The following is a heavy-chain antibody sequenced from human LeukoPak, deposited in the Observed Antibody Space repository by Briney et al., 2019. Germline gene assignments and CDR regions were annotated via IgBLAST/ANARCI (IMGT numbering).Heavy chain of an antibody. Sequence: PGGSPRLSCAASGFTFSSYAMSWVRQAPGKGLEWVSAISGSGGSTYYADSVKGRFTISRDNSKNTLYLQMNSLRAEDTAVYYCAKDQTGVYSYGLFDYWGQGTLVTVSS. CDR3: AKDQTGVYSYGLFDY. D-gene: IGHD5-18*01. J-gene: IGHJ4*02. CDR2: ISGSGGST. V-gene: IGHV3-23*01. CDR1: GFTFSSYA.